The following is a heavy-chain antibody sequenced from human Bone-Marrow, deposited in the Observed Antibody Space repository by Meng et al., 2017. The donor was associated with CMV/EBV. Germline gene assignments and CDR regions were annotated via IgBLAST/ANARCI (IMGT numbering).Heavy chain of an antibody. V-gene: IGHV1-69*05. D-gene: IGHD2-15*01. CDR3: ARTMVAPTHSHYYYGMDV. CDR1: GGTFSSYA. J-gene: IGHJ6*02. CDR2: IIPIFGTA. Sequence: SVKVSCKASGGTFSSYAISWVRQAPGQGLEWMGGIIPIFGTANYAQKFQGRVTITTDESTSTAYMELSSLTSEDTAVYYCARTMVAPTHSHYYYGMDVWGQGTTVTVSS.